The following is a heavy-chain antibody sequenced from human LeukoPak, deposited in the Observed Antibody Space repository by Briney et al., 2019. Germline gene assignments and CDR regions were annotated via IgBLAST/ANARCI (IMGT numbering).Heavy chain of an antibody. CDR1: GFTFSSYG. D-gene: IGHD3-16*01. CDR2: IRYDGSNK. V-gene: IGHV3-30*02. J-gene: IGHJ4*02. Sequence: GSLRLSCAASGFTFSSYGMHWVRQAPGKGLEWVAFIRYDGSNKYYADSVKGRFTISRDNSKNTLYLQMNSLRAEDTAVYYCARDVADVTPEGDYWGQGTLVTVSS. CDR3: ARDVADVTPEGDY.